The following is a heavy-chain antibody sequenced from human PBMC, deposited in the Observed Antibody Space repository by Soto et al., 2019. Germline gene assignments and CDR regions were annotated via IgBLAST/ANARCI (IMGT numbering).Heavy chain of an antibody. CDR3: ARSSSYYGTEDY. J-gene: IGHJ4*02. CDR1: GYTFTRYA. Sequence: QVQLVQSGAEVKKPGASVKVSCKASGYTFTRYAMHWVRQAPGQRLEWMGWINAGNGNTKYSQKFQGRVTITRDKSATTTYMELRSLRSEETAVYYCARSSSYYGTEDYWGQGTLVTVSS. V-gene: IGHV1-3*01. CDR2: INAGNGNT. D-gene: IGHD3-22*01.